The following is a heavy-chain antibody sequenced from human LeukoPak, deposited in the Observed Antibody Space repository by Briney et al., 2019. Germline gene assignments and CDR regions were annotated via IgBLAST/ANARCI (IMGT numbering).Heavy chain of an antibody. CDR2: ISAYNGNT. CDR1: GYTFTSYG. Sequence: ASVKVSFKASGYTFTSYGISWVRQAPGQGLEWMGWISAYNGNTNYAQKLQGRVTMTTDTSTSTAYMELRSLRSDDTAVYYCAREYYYDSSGYSDYWGQGTLVTVSS. D-gene: IGHD3-22*01. J-gene: IGHJ4*02. V-gene: IGHV1-18*01. CDR3: AREYYYDSSGYSDY.